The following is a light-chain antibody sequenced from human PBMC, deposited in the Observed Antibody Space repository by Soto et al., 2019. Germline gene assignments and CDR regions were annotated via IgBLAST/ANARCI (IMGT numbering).Light chain of an antibody. V-gene: IGLV2-14*01. CDR2: DVS. Sequence: QSALTQPASVSEAPGQSITISCTGTSSDVGGYNYVSWYQQHPRKARKLMIYDVSNRPSGVSNRFSGSKSGNTASLTISGLQAEDEADYYCSSYTTSGSLVFGGGTKLTV. CDR3: SSYTTSGSLV. CDR1: SSDVGGYNY. J-gene: IGLJ2*01.